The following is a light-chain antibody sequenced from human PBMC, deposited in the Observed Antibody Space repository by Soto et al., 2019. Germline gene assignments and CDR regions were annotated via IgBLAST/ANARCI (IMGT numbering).Light chain of an antibody. Sequence: EVVMTQSPATLSVSPGERATLSCRASQSVRSNLAWYQQKPGQAPRPLIYDTSTRATGIPARFSGSGSRTEFTLTISSLQSEDFAVYHCQQYDKWPPTFGQGTKVEIK. CDR1: QSVRSN. V-gene: IGKV3-15*01. CDR3: QQYDKWPPT. J-gene: IGKJ1*01. CDR2: DTS.